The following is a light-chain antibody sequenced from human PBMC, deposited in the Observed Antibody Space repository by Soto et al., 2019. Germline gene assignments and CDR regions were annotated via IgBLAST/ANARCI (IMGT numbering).Light chain of an antibody. Sequence: SLTQPAPLSWSPGQSITLSCTGTSSEVGGYNYVSWYQHHPGKAPKLMIFDVSNRPSGVSNRFSGSKSGNTASLTISGLQAEDEADYYCSSYTASSTYVFGTGTKVTVL. CDR3: SSYTASSTYV. CDR1: SSEVGGYNY. V-gene: IGLV2-14*03. J-gene: IGLJ1*01. CDR2: DVS.